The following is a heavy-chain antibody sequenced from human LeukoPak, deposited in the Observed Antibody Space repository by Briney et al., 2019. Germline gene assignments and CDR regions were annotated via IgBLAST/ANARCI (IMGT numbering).Heavy chain of an antibody. Sequence: SETLSLTYTVSGGSLRSYYWSWIRQPPGKGLELVGYIYYSGSTNYNPSLKSRVTISVDTSKSQFSLKLSSVTAADTAVYYCARLANYDFWSGPYPHDAFDIWGQGTMVTVSS. J-gene: IGHJ3*02. D-gene: IGHD3-3*01. V-gene: IGHV4-59*08. CDR3: ARLANYDFWSGPYPHDAFDI. CDR1: GGSLRSYY. CDR2: IYYSGST.